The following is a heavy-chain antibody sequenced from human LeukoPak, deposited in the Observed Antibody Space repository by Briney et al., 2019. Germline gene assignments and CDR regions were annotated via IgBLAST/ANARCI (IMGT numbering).Heavy chain of an antibody. J-gene: IGHJ5*02. CDR2: INHSGST. Sequence: SETLSLTCAVYGGSFSGYYWSWIRQPPGKGLEWIGEINHSGSTNYNPSLKSRVTISVDTSKNQFSLKLSSVTAADTAVYYCASLPVRDGWFDPWGXGTLVTVSS. D-gene: IGHD3-10*01. V-gene: IGHV4-34*01. CDR1: GGSFSGYY. CDR3: ASLPVRDGWFDP.